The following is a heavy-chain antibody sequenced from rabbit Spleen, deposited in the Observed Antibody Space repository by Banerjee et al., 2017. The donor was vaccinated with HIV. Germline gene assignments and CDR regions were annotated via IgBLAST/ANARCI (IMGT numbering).Heavy chain of an antibody. D-gene: IGHD1-1*01. CDR1: GFDLSSYYY. Sequence: QSLEESGGDLVKPGESPTLTCTASGFDLSSYYYICWVRQAPGKGLEWIACIYISGGSTYYASWAKGRFTISETSSTTVTLQMTSLTAADTATYFCARDVDTIYFRFSLWGPGTLVTVS. J-gene: IGHJ4*01. V-gene: IGHV1S40*01. CDR3: ARDVDTIYFRFSL. CDR2: IYISGGST.